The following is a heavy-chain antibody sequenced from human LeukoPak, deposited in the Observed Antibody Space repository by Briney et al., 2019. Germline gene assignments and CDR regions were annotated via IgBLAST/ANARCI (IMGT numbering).Heavy chain of an antibody. Sequence: SQSLSLTCTVAAGSITSYSWSWIRQPPGKGLGWVGYIYYSGSTNYNPSLKSRVTISVDTSKNQFSLKLSSVTAADTAVYYCARGDSFDYWGQGTLVTVSS. CDR1: AGSITSYS. J-gene: IGHJ4*02. CDR3: ARGDSFDY. D-gene: IGHD3/OR15-3a*01. V-gene: IGHV4-59*01. CDR2: IYYSGST.